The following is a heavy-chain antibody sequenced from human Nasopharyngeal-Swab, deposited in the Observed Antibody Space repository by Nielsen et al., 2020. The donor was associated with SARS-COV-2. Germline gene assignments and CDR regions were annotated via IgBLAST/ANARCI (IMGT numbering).Heavy chain of an antibody. J-gene: IGHJ4*02. D-gene: IGHD4-23*01. CDR1: GFTFTTYA. CDR3: ARGWSNYGGDIHY. CDR2: INGDAKET. Sequence: GESLNISCVASGFTFTTYAMNWVRQAQGKGLEWVSSINGDAKETFYADSVRGRFTISRDNSGNALYLQMNSLRADDTALYYCARGWSNYGGDIHYWGQGTLVTVAS. V-gene: IGHV3-23*01.